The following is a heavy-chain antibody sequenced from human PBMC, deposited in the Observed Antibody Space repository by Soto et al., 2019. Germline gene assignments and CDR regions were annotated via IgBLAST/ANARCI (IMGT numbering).Heavy chain of an antibody. D-gene: IGHD6-19*01. V-gene: IGHV3-30-3*01. J-gene: IGHJ6*02. CDR2: ISYDGSNK. CDR1: GFIFSSYA. Sequence: PGGSLRLSCSASGFIFSSYAMHWVRQAPGKGLEWVAVISYDGSNKYYADSVKGRFTISRDNSKNTLYLQMNSLRAEDTAVYYCARGCVAGYYYYYGMDVWGQGTTVTVSS. CDR3: ARGCVAGYYYYYGMDV.